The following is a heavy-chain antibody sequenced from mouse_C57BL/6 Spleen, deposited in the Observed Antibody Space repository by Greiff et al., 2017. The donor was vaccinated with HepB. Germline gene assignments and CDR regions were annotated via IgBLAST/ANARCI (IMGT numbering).Heavy chain of an antibody. CDR2: IYPGSGST. J-gene: IGHJ1*03. CDR1: GYTFTSYW. D-gene: IGHD2-4*01. V-gene: IGHV1-55*01. CDR3: ARRYDYDWYFDV. Sequence: VQLQQSGAELVKPGASVKMSCKASGYTFTSYWITWVKQRPGQGLEWIGDIYPGSGSTNYNEKFKSKATLTVDTSSSTAYMQLSSLTSEDSAVYYCARRYDYDWYFDVWGTGTTVTVSS.